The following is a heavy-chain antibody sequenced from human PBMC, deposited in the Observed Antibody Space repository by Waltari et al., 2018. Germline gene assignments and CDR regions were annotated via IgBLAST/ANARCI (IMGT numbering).Heavy chain of an antibody. J-gene: IGHJ6*02. CDR2: ISWNSGSI. D-gene: IGHD4-4*01. CDR3: AKDTSYSYYYGMDV. V-gene: IGHV3-9*01. CDR1: GFTFDDYA. Sequence: EVQLVESGGGLVQPGRSLRLSCAASGFTFDDYAMHWVRQAPGKGLEWVSGISWNSGSIGYADSVNGRFTISRDNAKNSLYLQMNSLRAEDTALYYCAKDTSYSYYYGMDVWGQGTTVTVSS.